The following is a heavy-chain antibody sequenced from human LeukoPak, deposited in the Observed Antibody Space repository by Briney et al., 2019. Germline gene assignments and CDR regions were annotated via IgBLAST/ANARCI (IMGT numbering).Heavy chain of an antibody. CDR3: AARRGYSSSWYEAYYFDY. Sequence: GSLRLSCAASGFTFSSYWMSWVRQAPGKGLEWVSAISGSGGSTYYADSVKGRFTISRDNSKNTLYLQMNSLRAEDTAVYYCAARRGYSSSWYEAYYFDYWGQGTLVTVSS. V-gene: IGHV3-23*01. CDR2: ISGSGGST. D-gene: IGHD6-13*01. CDR1: GFTFSSYW. J-gene: IGHJ4*02.